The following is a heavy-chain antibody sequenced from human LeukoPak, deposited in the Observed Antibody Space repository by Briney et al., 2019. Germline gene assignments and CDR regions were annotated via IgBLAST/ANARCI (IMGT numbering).Heavy chain of an antibody. CDR2: ISTSGSII. V-gene: IGHV3-11*04. D-gene: IGHD2-15*01. CDR3: ARTPGDYDDY. CDR1: GFTFSDYY. Sequence: GGSLRLSCAASGFTFSDYYMSWIRQAPGKGLEWVSYISTSGSIISYADSVKGRFTISRDNAKNSLYLQMNSRRAEDTAVYYCARTPGDYDDYWGQGTLVTVSS. J-gene: IGHJ4*02.